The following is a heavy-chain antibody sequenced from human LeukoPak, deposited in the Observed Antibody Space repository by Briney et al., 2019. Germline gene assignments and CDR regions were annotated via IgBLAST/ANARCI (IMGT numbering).Heavy chain of an antibody. CDR2: IWYDGSNK. J-gene: IGHJ3*02. V-gene: IGHV3-33*06. CDR1: GFTFSSYG. CDR3: AKHLFSIGDSWSGPMAFDI. Sequence: GGSLRLSCAASGFTFSSYGIHRVRQAPGKGLEWVAVIWYDGSNKYYADSVKGRFTISRDNSKNTLYLQMNSLRAEDTAVYYCAKHLFSIGDSWSGPMAFDIWGQGTMVTVSS. D-gene: IGHD3-3*01.